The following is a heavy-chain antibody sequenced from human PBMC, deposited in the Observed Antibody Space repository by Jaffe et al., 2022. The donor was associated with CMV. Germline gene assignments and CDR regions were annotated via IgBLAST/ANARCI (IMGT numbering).Heavy chain of an antibody. CDR1: GYNFTSYW. CDR2: IYPGDYDT. D-gene: IGHD3-3*01. CDR3: ARRSVYNHYYMDV. J-gene: IGHJ6*03. Sequence: EVQLVQSGAEVKKPGESLKISCKASGYNFTSYWIAWVRQMPGKGLEWMGIIYPGDYDTRYSPSFQGQVTISADKSITTAYLQWSSLKASDTAIYYCARRSVYNHYYMDVWGKGTTVTVSS. V-gene: IGHV5-51*01.